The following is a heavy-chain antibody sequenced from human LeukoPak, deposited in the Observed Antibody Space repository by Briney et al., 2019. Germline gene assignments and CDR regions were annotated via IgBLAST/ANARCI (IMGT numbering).Heavy chain of an antibody. Sequence: SETLSLTCNVSGGSINSISYYWGWIRQPPGKGLEWIGSIYYSRSIYYSPSLKSRVTISVDTSKNQFSLKVTSVTAADTAVYYCARNIYYDASGYYPRHFDFWGQGTLVTVSS. CDR3: ARNIYYDASGYYPRHFDF. D-gene: IGHD3-22*01. CDR1: GGSINSISYY. V-gene: IGHV4-39*07. CDR2: IYYSRSI. J-gene: IGHJ4*02.